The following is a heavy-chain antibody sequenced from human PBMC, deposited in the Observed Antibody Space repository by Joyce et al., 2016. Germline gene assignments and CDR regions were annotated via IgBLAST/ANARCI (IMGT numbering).Heavy chain of an antibody. CDR1: GFTFSTYW. CDR2: INIDGSST. CDR3: SKSGYYGDGFDI. J-gene: IGHJ3*02. V-gene: IGHV3-74*01. D-gene: IGHD3-22*01. Sequence: EVQLVESGGGLVQPGGSLRLSCAATGFTFSTYWMHGVRQAPGKGVVWVSRINIDGSSTSYADSVKGRFTISRDNAKNALYLQMNSLRAEDTAVYYCSKSGYYGDGFDIWGQGTMVTVSS.